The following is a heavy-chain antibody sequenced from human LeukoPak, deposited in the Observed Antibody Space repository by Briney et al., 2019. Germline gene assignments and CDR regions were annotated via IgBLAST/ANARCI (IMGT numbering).Heavy chain of an antibody. CDR3: ARSRYCSGGSCYSDYYYYCMDV. CDR2: IKQDGSEK. D-gene: IGHD2-15*01. Sequence: GGSLRLSCAASGFTFSSYWMSWVRQAPGKGLEWVANIKQDGSEKYYVDSVKGRFTISRDNAKNSLYLQMNSLRAEDTAVYYCARSRYCSGGSCYSDYYYYCMDVWGKGTTVTVSS. V-gene: IGHV3-7*01. CDR1: GFTFSSYW. J-gene: IGHJ6*03.